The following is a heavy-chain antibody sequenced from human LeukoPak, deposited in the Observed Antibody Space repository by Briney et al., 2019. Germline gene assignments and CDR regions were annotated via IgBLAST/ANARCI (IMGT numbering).Heavy chain of an antibody. D-gene: IGHD2-15*01. V-gene: IGHV1-69*05. CDR1: GGTFSSYA. J-gene: IGHJ4*02. Sequence: SVKVSCKASGGTFSSYAISWVRQAPGHGLEWMGGIIPIFGTANYAQKFQGRVTMTRNTSISTAYMELSSLRSEDTAVYYCARAVYCSGGSCYPIFDYWGQGTLVTVSS. CDR3: ARAVYCSGGSCYPIFDY. CDR2: IIPIFGTA.